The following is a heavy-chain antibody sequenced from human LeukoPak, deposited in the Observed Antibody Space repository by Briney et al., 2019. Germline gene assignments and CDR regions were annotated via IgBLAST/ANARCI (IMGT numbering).Heavy chain of an antibody. Sequence: PGGSLRLSCAASGLTVSSNYMSWVRQAPGKGLEWVLVIYSGGSTYYADSVKGRFTISRDNSKNTLYLQMNSLRAEDTAVYYCARDSSGGYSYGTAIDYWGQGTLVTVSS. CDR2: IYSGGST. J-gene: IGHJ4*02. CDR1: GLTVSSNY. D-gene: IGHD5-18*01. V-gene: IGHV3-66*02. CDR3: ARDSSGGYSYGTAIDY.